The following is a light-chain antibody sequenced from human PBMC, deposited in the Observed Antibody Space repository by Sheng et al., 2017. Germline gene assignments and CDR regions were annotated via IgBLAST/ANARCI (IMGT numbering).Light chain of an antibody. CDR1: QSVLDRSNNKNC. CDR3: QQFYSSLFT. Sequence: VMTQSPDSLAVSLGERATINCKSSQSVLDRSNNKNCLAWYQLKPGQPPKLLIYWASTRQSGVPDRFSGSGSGTDFTLTISSLQAEDVAVYYCQQFYSSLFTFGPGTKVDI. V-gene: IGKV4-1*01. J-gene: IGKJ3*01. CDR2: WAS.